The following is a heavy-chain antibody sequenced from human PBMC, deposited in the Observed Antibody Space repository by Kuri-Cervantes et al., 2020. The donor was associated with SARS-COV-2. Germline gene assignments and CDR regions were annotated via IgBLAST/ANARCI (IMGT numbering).Heavy chain of an antibody. V-gene: IGHV3-48*04. D-gene: IGHD3-16*01. CDR3: ASLLSGGGAHLYYFYMDA. Sequence: GESLKISCAASGFIFSSHSMNWVRQAPGKGLEWVSYISSSSSTIYYADSVKGRFTISRDNAKNSLYLQMNSLRAEDTAVYYCASLLSGGGAHLYYFYMDAWGKGTSVTVSS. CDR1: GFIFSSHS. CDR2: ISSSSSTI. J-gene: IGHJ6*03.